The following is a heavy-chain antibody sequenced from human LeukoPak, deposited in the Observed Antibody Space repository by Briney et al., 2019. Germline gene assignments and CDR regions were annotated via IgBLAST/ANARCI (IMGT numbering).Heavy chain of an antibody. Sequence: PGGSLRLSCAASGFTFSDYYMSWIRQAPGKGLEWVSYISSSGSTIYYADSVKGRFTISRDNAKNSLYLRTNSLRAEDTAVYYCARGASRYYDSSGYDYFDYWGQGTLVTVSS. V-gene: IGHV3-11*01. CDR1: GFTFSDYY. J-gene: IGHJ4*02. D-gene: IGHD3-22*01. CDR3: ARGASRYYDSSGYDYFDY. CDR2: ISSSGSTI.